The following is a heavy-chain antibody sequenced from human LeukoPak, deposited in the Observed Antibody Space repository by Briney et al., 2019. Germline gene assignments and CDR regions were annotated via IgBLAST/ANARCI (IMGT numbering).Heavy chain of an antibody. Sequence: GGSLRLSCATSGFTFSSYRMHWVRQAPGKGLVWVSHIISDGSYTNYADSVKGRFTISRDNAKNTLYLQMSSLRAEDTAVYYCAKLVGPTSTSDYWGQGTLVTVSS. CDR3: AKLVGPTSTSDY. D-gene: IGHD1-26*01. J-gene: IGHJ4*02. V-gene: IGHV3-74*01. CDR1: GFTFSSYR. CDR2: IISDGSYT.